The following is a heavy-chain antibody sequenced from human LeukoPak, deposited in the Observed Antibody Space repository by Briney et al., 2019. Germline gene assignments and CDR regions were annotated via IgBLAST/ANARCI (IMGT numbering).Heavy chain of an antibody. CDR2: FDPEDGET. D-gene: IGHD2-2*02. J-gene: IGHJ4*02. V-gene: IGHV1-24*01. Sequence: GASVKVSCKVSGYTLTELSMHWVRQAPGKGLEWMGGFDPEDGETIYAQKFQGRVTMTEDTSTDTAYMELSSLRSEDTAVYYCATVDPRYCSSTSCYIYYWGQGTLVTVSS. CDR1: GYTLTELS. CDR3: ATVDPRYCSSTSCYIYY.